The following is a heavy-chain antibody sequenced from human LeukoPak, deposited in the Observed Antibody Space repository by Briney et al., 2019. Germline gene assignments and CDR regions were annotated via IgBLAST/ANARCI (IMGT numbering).Heavy chain of an antibody. Sequence: GGSLRLSCAASGLTFSNYEMNWVRQAPGKGLEWVSYISSIDSTIYHADSVKGRFTISRDNAKNSLYLQMNSLRADDTAVYYCARGIAVAGPYYFDYWGRGTLVTVSS. CDR1: GLTFSNYE. CDR2: ISSIDSTI. D-gene: IGHD6-19*01. V-gene: IGHV3-48*03. CDR3: ARGIAVAGPYYFDY. J-gene: IGHJ4*02.